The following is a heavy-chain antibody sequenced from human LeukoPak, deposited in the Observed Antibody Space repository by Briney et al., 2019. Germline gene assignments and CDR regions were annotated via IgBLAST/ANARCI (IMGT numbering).Heavy chain of an antibody. J-gene: IGHJ5*02. CDR2: IYYSGST. CDR3: ARADSETSWFDP. Sequence: TLSLTCAVYGESFSGYYWSWIRQPPGKGLEWIGYIYYSGSTYYNPSLKSRVTISVDTSKNQFSLKLSSVTAADTAVYYCARADSETSWFDPWGQGTLVTVSS. CDR1: GESFSGYY. V-gene: IGHV4-34*09. D-gene: IGHD2-21*01.